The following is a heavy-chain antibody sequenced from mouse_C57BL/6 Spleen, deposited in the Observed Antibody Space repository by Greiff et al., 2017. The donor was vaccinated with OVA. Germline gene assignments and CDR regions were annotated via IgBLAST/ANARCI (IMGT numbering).Heavy chain of an antibody. CDR1: GYAFSSSW. Sequence: QVQLQQSGPELVKPGASVKISCKASGYAFSSSWMNWVKQRPGKGLEWIGRIYPGDGDTNYNGKFKGKATLTADKSSSTAYMQLSSLTSEDSAVYVCAKDSSGSYAMDYWGQGTSVTVSS. J-gene: IGHJ4*01. CDR3: AKDSSGSYAMDY. V-gene: IGHV1-82*01. CDR2: IYPGDGDT. D-gene: IGHD3-2*02.